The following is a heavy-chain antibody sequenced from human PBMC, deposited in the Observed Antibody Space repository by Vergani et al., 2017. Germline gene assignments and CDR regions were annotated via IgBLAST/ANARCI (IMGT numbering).Heavy chain of an antibody. J-gene: IGHJ4*02. V-gene: IGHV3-21*01. CDR1: GFTFSSYS. CDR2: ISSSSSYI. D-gene: IGHD6-13*01. Sequence: EVQLVESGGGLVKPGGSLRLSCAASGFTFSSYSMNWVRQAPGKGLEWVSSISSSSSYIYYADSVKGRFTISRDNAKNSPYLQMNSLRAEDTAVYYCARDWGLAAAGGVFDYWGQGTLVTVSS. CDR3: ARDWGLAAAGGVFDY.